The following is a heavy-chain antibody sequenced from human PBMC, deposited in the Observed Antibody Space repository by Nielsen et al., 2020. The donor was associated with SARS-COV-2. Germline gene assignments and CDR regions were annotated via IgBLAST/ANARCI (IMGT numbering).Heavy chain of an antibody. CDR2: IYYSGST. Sequence: SETLSLTCTVSGGSISSSSYYWGWIRQPPGKGLEWIGSIYYSGSTYYNPSLKSRVTISVDTSKNQFSLKLSSVTAADTAVYYCAIHSSGWPYNWFDPWGQGTLVTVSS. D-gene: IGHD6-19*01. CDR3: AIHSSGWPYNWFDP. V-gene: IGHV4-39*01. J-gene: IGHJ5*02. CDR1: GGSISSSSYY.